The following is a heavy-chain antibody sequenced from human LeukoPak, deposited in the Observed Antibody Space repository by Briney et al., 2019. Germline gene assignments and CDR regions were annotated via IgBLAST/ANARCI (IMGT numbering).Heavy chain of an antibody. J-gene: IGHJ4*02. Sequence: GGSLRLSCATSGFTFSNAWMSWVRQAPGKGLEWVGRIKSKTDGGTTDYAAPVKGRFTISRDDSKNTLYLQMNSLKTEDTAVYYCTTYGDYVWGEWYYFDYWGQGTLVTVSS. CDR1: GFTFSNAW. CDR3: TTYGDYVWGEWYYFDY. CDR2: IKSKTDGGTT. V-gene: IGHV3-15*01. D-gene: IGHD4-17*01.